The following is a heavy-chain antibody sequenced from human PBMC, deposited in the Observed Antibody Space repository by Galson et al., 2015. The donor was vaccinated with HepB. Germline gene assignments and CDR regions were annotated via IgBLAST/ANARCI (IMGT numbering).Heavy chain of an antibody. V-gene: IGHV5-51*01. D-gene: IGHD6-19*01. CDR3: AKLLTGYSSGAGVYWYFDL. J-gene: IGHJ2*01. CDR1: GYSFTSYW. Sequence: QSGAEVKKPGESLKISCTGSGYSFTSYWIGWVRQMPGKGLEWMGIIYPGDSDTRYSPSFQGQVTISADKSISTAYLQWSSLKASDTAMYYCAKLLTGYSSGAGVYWYFDLWGRGTLVTVSS. CDR2: IYPGDSDT.